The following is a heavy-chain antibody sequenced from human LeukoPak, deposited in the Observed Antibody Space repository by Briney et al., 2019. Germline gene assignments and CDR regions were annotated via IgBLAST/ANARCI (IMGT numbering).Heavy chain of an antibody. D-gene: IGHD5-18*01. Sequence: GGSLRLSCAASGFTFSSYAISWVRQAPGKGLEWVSRISGRSLRTNYADSVKGRFTISRDNSKNTLCLQMNSLRAEDTALYYCAKGTDTSMMDFDYWGQGTLVTVSS. CDR3: AKGTDTSMMDFDY. J-gene: IGHJ4*02. CDR1: GFTFSSYA. CDR2: ISGRSLRT. V-gene: IGHV3-23*01.